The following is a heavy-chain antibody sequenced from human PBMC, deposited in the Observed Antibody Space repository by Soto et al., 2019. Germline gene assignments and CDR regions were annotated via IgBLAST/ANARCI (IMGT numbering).Heavy chain of an antibody. CDR3: ARGSPYCSGGSCYSVTYGMDV. Sequence: ASVKVSCKASGGTFSSYAISRVRQAPGQGLEWMGGIIPIFGTANYARKFQGRVTITADESTSTAYMELSSLRSEDTAVYYCARGSPYCSGGSCYSVTYGMDVWGQGTTVTVSS. J-gene: IGHJ6*02. D-gene: IGHD2-15*01. CDR2: IIPIFGTA. CDR1: GGTFSSYA. V-gene: IGHV1-69*13.